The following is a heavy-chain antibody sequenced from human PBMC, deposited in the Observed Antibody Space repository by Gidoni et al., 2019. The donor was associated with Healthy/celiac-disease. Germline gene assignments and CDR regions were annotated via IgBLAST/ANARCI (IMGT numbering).Heavy chain of an antibody. J-gene: IGHJ6*03. CDR3: ARMAGVVRGVNYYYYYYMDV. CDR1: GFSLSNARMG. D-gene: IGHD3-10*01. CDR2: IFSNDEK. V-gene: IGHV2-26*01. Sequence: QVTLKESGPVLVKPTETLTLTCTVSGFSLSNARMGVSWIRQPPGKALEWLAHIFSNDEKSYSTSLKSRLTISKDTSKSQVVLTMTNMDPVDTATYYCARMAGVVRGVNYYYYYYMDVWGKGTTVTVSS.